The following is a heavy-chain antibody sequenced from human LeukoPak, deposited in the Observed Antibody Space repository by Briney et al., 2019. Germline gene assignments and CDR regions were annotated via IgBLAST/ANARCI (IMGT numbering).Heavy chain of an antibody. Sequence: PSETLSLTCTVSGGSINNNIHYWGWIRQPPGKVLEWIGTIFYSGQTYYSPSLKSRVTISVDTSKNQFSLKLRSVTAADTAVYYCAREVLAAAGTYDYWGQGNLVTVSS. CDR2: IFYSGQT. D-gene: IGHD6-13*01. CDR1: GGSINNNIHY. CDR3: AREVLAAAGTYDY. J-gene: IGHJ4*02. V-gene: IGHV4-39*07.